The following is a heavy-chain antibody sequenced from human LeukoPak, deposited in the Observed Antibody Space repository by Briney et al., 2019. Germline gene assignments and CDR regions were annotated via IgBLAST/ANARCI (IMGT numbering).Heavy chain of an antibody. D-gene: IGHD2-15*01. CDR2: IIPIFGTA. Sequence: SVKVSCKASGGTFSSYAISWVRQAPGQGLEWMGGIIPIFGTANYAQKFQGRVTITADESTSTAYMELSSLRSEDTAVYYCARDATYCRGSTCSYYGLDVWGQGTTVTVSS. V-gene: IGHV1-69*13. CDR1: GGTFSSYA. CDR3: ARDATYCRGSTCSYYGLDV. J-gene: IGHJ6*02.